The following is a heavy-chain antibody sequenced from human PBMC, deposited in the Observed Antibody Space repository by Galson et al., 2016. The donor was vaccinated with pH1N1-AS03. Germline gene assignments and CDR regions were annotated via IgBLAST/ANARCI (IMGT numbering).Heavy chain of an antibody. D-gene: IGHD4-17*01. V-gene: IGHV4-59*12. Sequence: LSLTCTVSGGSIGVSYWSWIRQSPGRGVEWIGYFYYIANTKYNPSLKSRVTISVDTSKNQFSLNLPSVTAADTAVYYCAKLRRGPWYLDLWGRGTMVTVSS. CDR3: AKLRRGPWYLDL. CDR2: FYYIANT. CDR1: GGSIGVSY. J-gene: IGHJ2*01.